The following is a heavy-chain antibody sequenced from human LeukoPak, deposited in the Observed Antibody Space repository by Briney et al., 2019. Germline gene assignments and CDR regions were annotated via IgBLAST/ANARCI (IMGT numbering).Heavy chain of an antibody. D-gene: IGHD3-3*01. CDR1: GYTFTSYG. CDR2: ISAYNGNT. V-gene: IGHV1-18*01. CDR3: ARDRNYDFWSS. J-gene: IGHJ3*01. Sequence: ASVTVSCKATGYTFTSYGSNWVRQAPGQGLEWMGWISAYNGNTNYAQRLQGRVTMTTDTSTSTAYMELSSLRSEDTAVYYCARDRNYDFWSSWGQGTMVTVSS.